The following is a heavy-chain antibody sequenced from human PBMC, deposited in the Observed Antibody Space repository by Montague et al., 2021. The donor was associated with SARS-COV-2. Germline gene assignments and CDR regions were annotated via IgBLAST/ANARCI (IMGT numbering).Heavy chain of an antibody. CDR3: ARSQHCGSDCYFAY. V-gene: IGHV5-10-1*01. D-gene: IGHD2-21*02. Sequence: QSGAEVKTSGESLRISCRGSGYDFTRYWISWVRQMPGKGLEWMGRINPADSQTNYSPSFQGQVTISVDKSITTAYLQWSSLKPSDTAIYYCARSQHCGSDCYFAYWGQGSLVTVSS. J-gene: IGHJ4*02. CDR1: GYDFTRYW. CDR2: INPADSQT.